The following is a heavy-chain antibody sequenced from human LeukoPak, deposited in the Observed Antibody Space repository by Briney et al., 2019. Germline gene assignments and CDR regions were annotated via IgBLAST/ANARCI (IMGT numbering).Heavy chain of an antibody. D-gene: IGHD2-2*02. CDR2: IYTSGST. V-gene: IGHV4-59*10. CDR3: ARALRDIVVVPAAIRNYYYYYYMDV. Sequence: KSSETLSLTCAVYGGSFSGYYWSWIRQPAGKGLEWIGRIYTSGSTNYNPSLKSRVTMSVDTSKNQFSLKLSSVTAADTAVYYCARALRDIVVVPAAIRNYYYYYYMDVWGKGTTVTVSS. J-gene: IGHJ6*03. CDR1: GGSFSGYY.